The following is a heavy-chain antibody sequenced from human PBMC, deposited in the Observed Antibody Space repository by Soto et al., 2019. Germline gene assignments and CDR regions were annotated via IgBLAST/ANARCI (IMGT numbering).Heavy chain of an antibody. J-gene: IGHJ4*02. CDR1: GYNFAAYW. CDR2: IYPGDSET. D-gene: IGHD2-15*01. CDR3: ASHGNHPDLLDY. Sequence: GESLKISCQASGYNFAAYWIGWVRQVPGKGLEWMAIIYPGDSETRYSPSFQGQVTISADKSISTAYLQWSSLKASDTAMYYCASHGNHPDLLDYWGQRSSDTVSS. V-gene: IGHV5-51*01.